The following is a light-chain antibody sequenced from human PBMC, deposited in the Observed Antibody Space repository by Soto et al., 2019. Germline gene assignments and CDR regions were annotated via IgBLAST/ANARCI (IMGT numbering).Light chain of an antibody. V-gene: IGLV2-23*01. J-gene: IGLJ2*01. CDR1: SSHVGSSNL. Sequence: QSALTQPASVSGSPGQSITISCTATSSHVGSSNLVSWYQQNPGKAPKVMIYEGSKRPSGVSNRFSGSKSGNTASLTISGLQAEDDADYYCCSYAGSSTAVIFGGGTKLTVL. CDR2: EGS. CDR3: CSYAGSSTAVI.